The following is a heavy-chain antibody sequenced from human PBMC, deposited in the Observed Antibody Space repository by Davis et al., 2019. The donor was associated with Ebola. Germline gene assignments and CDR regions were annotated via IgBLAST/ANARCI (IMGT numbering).Heavy chain of an antibody. CDR3: ARVNRYYDNSGYYPPYWYFDL. V-gene: IGHV4-39*07. D-gene: IGHD3-22*01. Sequence: GSLRLSCTVSGGSISSSSYYWGWIRQPPGKGLEWIGSIYYSGSTYYNPSLKSRVTISVDTSKNQFSLKLSSVTAADTAVYYCARVNRYYDNSGYYPPYWYFDLWGRGTLVTVSS. CDR1: GGSISSSSYY. CDR2: IYYSGST. J-gene: IGHJ2*01.